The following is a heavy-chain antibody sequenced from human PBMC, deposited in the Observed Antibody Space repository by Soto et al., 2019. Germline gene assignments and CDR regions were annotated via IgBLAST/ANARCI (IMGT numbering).Heavy chain of an antibody. V-gene: IGHV1-18*01. J-gene: IGHJ5*02. CDR3: AREVAVLRYFDWSKNNWFDP. D-gene: IGHD3-9*01. Sequence: ASVKVCCKASGYTFTSYGISWVRQAPGQGLEWMGWISAYNGNTNYAQKLQGRVTMTTDTSTSTAYMELRSLRSDDTAVYYCAREVAVLRYFDWSKNNWFDPWGQGTLVTVSS. CDR1: GYTFTSYG. CDR2: ISAYNGNT.